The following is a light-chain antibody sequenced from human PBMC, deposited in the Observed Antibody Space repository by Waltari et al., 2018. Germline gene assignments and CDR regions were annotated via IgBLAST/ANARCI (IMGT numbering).Light chain of an antibody. Sequence: DIVLTQSPATLSLSPGERATLSCRASQNINNFFAWYQQKPGQAPRLLINETSNRATGIPARFSGSGSGTDFTLTISSLEPEDFAVYYCQQRTKWPLTFGGGTKVEIK. J-gene: IGKJ4*01. CDR2: ETS. CDR1: QNINNF. CDR3: QQRTKWPLT. V-gene: IGKV3-11*01.